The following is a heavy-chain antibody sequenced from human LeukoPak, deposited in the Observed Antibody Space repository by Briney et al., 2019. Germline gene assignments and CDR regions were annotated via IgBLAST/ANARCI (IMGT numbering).Heavy chain of an antibody. J-gene: IGHJ4*02. D-gene: IGHD1-26*01. V-gene: IGHV4-39*07. CDR3: ARDDQYSGSYFDY. CDR2: IYYSGST. Sequence: SETLSLTCTVSGGSISSSSYYWGWIRQPPGKGLEWIGSIYYSGSTYYNPSLKSRVTISVDTSKNQFSLKLSSVTAADTAVYYCARDDQYSGSYFDYWGQGTLVTVSS. CDR1: GGSISSSSYY.